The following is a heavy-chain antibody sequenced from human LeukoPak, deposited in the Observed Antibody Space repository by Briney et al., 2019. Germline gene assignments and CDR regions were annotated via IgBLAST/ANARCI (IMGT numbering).Heavy chain of an antibody. J-gene: IGHJ6*03. CDR2: ISGSTSVI. V-gene: IGHV3-48*01. Sequence: PGGSLRLSCAASGFTFSTHTMAWVRQAPGKGLEWVSYISGSTSVIYYADSVKGRFTISRDNAKKSLYLQMNSLRTEDTAIYYCARGLYYIDVWGNGTAVTVS. CDR3: ARGLYYIDV. CDR1: GFTFSTHT.